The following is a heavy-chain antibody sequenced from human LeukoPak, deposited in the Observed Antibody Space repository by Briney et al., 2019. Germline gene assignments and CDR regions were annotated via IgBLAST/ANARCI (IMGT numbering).Heavy chain of an antibody. D-gene: IGHD3-22*01. Sequence: GGSLRLSCAASGFTFSSYGMHWVRQAPGKGLEWVSVIYSGGSTYYADSVKGRFTISRDNSKNTLYLQMNSLRAEDTAVYYCARGDYYDSSGYFDYWGQGTLVTVSS. CDR1: GFTFSSYG. J-gene: IGHJ4*02. CDR2: IYSGGST. V-gene: IGHV3-66*01. CDR3: ARGDYYDSSGYFDY.